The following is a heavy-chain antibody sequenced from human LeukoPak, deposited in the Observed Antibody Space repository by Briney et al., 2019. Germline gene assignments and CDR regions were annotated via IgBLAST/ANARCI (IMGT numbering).Heavy chain of an antibody. D-gene: IGHD3-10*01. CDR3: ARDGITMVRGVRGKNWFVP. CDR2: INPKSGGP. V-gene: IGHV1-2*04. J-gene: IGHJ5*02. CDR1: GYTFTGYY. Sequence: ASVKVFCKASGYTFTGYYIHWVRQAPRQGLEWMVCINPKSGGPNYAQRFQGWVTMPRDTSISTAYMELSGLRSDDTPVYYCARDGITMVRGVRGKNWFVPWGQGTLVTVSS.